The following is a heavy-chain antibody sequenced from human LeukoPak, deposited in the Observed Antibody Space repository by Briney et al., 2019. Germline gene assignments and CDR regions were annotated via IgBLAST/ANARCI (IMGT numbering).Heavy chain of an antibody. V-gene: IGHV4-34*01. D-gene: IGHD6-13*01. J-gene: IGHJ5*02. CDR1: GGSFSGYY. CDR2: TNHSGST. Sequence: PSETLSLTCAVYGGSFSGYYWSWIRQPPGKGLEWIGETNHSGSTNYNPSLKSRVTISVDTSKNQFSLKLSSVTAADTAVYYCARRRIAARGGFDPWGQGTLVTVSS. CDR3: ARRRIAARGGFDP.